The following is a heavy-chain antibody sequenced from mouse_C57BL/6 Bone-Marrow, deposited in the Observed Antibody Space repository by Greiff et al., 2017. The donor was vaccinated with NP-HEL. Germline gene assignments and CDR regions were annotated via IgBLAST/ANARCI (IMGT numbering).Heavy chain of an antibody. D-gene: IGHD5-5*01. J-gene: IGHJ2*01. CDR2: INPSTGGT. CDR3: AVHYQLRIDY. CDR1: GYSFTGYY. Sequence: VQLQQSGPELVKPGASVKISCKASGYSFTGYYMNWVKQSPEKSLEWIGEINPSTGGTTYNQKFKAKATLTVDKSSRPAYMQRTSLTSEYSAVYYCAVHYQLRIDYWGQGTTLTVSS. V-gene: IGHV1-42*01.